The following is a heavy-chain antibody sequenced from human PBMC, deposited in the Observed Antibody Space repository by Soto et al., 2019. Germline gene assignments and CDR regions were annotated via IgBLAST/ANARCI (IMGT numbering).Heavy chain of an antibody. CDR3: ARGNPWDY. Sequence: DTLSLTCTVSGGSISSYYWSWIRQPPGKGLEWIGNIHHTGITNYNPSLKDRLTISVDTSNNQVSLKVTSVTAADTAVYYCARGNPWDYWGQGTLVTVS. CDR1: GGSISSYY. CDR2: IHHTGIT. D-gene: IGHD1-1*01. V-gene: IGHV4-59*07. J-gene: IGHJ4*02.